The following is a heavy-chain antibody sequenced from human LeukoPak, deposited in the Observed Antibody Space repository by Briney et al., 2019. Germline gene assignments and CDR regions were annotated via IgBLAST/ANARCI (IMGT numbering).Heavy chain of an antibody. J-gene: IGHJ6*02. D-gene: IGHD3-10*01. CDR3: AKTMVRGALTLHSGMDV. Sequence: GGSLRLSCAASGFTFSSYAMSWVRQAPGKGLEWVSAISGSGGSTYYADSVKGRFTISRDNSKNTLYLQMNSLRAEDTAVYYCAKTMVRGALTLHSGMDVWGQGTTVTVSS. V-gene: IGHV3-23*01. CDR1: GFTFSSYA. CDR2: ISGSGGST.